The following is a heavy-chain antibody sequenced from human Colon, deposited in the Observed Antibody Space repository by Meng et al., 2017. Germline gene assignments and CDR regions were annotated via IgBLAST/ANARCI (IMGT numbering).Heavy chain of an antibody. CDR2: IKEDGGEN. J-gene: IGHJ4*02. CDR1: GFTFSSYW. Sequence: GESLKISCAASGFTFSSYWMSWVRQAPGKGLEWVANIKEDGGENYYVDSVKGRFTISRDNAKNSLYLQMSSLRAEDTAVYFCARDDDSSGNGRFCFDSWGQGTLVTVSS. D-gene: IGHD3-22*01. CDR3: ARDDDSSGNGRFCFDS. V-gene: IGHV3-7*01.